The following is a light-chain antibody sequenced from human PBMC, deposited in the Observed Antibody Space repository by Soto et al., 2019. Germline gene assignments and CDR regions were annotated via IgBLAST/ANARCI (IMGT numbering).Light chain of an antibody. V-gene: IGLV1-40*01. Sequence: QSVLTQPPSVSGAPGQTITISCTGSSSNIGAGYDVHWYQQLPGRAPNLFIYGNNNRPSGVSDRFSGSKSGTSVSLAITGLRGEDEADYHCQSYDSSLTKAVFCGGTKLTVL. CDR2: GNN. J-gene: IGLJ2*01. CDR1: SSNIGAGYD. CDR3: QSYDSSLTKAV.